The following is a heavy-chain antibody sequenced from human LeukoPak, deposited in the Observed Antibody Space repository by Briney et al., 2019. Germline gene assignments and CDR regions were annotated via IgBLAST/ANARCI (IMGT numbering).Heavy chain of an antibody. V-gene: IGHV4-34*01. CDR2: INHSGST. D-gene: IGHD2-2*01. J-gene: IGHJ4*02. CDR1: GGSFGGYY. Sequence: SETLCLTCAVYGGSFGGYYWSWIRQPPGKGLEWIGEINHSGSTNYNPSLKSRVTISVDTSKNQFSLKLTSVTAADTAVYYCARAPPVTAAKGSFDYWGQGTLVTVSS. CDR3: ARAPPVTAAKGSFDY.